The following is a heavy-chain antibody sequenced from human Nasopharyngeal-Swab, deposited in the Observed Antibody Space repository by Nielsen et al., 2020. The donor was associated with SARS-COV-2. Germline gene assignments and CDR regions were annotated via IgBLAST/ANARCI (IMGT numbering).Heavy chain of an antibody. CDR1: GGSFSANY. J-gene: IGHJ6*02. CDR2: INHSGST. D-gene: IGHD3-3*01. V-gene: IGHV4-34*01. CDR3: ARDRATYYDFWSGYYHYGMDV. Sequence: SETLSLTCAVSGGSFSANYWGWIRQPPGKGLEWIGEINHSGSTNYNPSLKSRVTISVDTSKNQFSLKLSSVTAADTAVYYCARDRATYYDFWSGYYHYGMDVWGQGTTVTVSS.